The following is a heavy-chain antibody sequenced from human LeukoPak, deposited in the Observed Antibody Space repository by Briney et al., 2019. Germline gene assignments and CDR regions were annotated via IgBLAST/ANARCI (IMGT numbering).Heavy chain of an antibody. D-gene: IGHD4-17*01. V-gene: IGHV4-59*01. CDR3: ARSYGDYVNFDY. J-gene: IGHJ4*02. Sequence: PSETLSLTCPVSGGSISSYYWSWIRQPPGKGLEWIGYIYYSGSTNYNPSLRSRVTMSVDTSKNQFSLRLSSVTAADTAVYYCARSYGDYVNFDYWGQGTLVTVSS. CDR1: GGSISSYY. CDR2: IYYSGST.